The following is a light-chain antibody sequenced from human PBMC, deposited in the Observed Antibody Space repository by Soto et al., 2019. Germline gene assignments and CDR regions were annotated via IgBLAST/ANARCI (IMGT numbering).Light chain of an antibody. CDR1: QSVSRY. J-gene: IGKJ1*01. Sequence: EIVMTQSSTTLSVSPGERATLSCRASQSVSRYLAWYQHKVGQAPRLLIYDASSRATGIPARFSGSGSGTDFTLTISSLEPEDFAVYYCHQRSNWPWTFGQGTKV. CDR2: DAS. CDR3: HQRSNWPWT. V-gene: IGKV3-11*01.